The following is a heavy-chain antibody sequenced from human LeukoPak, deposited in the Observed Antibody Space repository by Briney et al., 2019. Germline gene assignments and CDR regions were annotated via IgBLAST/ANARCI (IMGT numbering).Heavy chain of an antibody. CDR3: ARHPGYSGYDSRYWFDP. V-gene: IGHV4-39*01. D-gene: IGHD5-12*01. J-gene: IGHJ5*02. CDR1: GGSISSSPYY. Sequence: PSETLSLTCTVSGGSISSSPYYWGWIRQPPGKGLEWIGEINHSGSTNYNPSLKSRVTISVDTSKNQFSLKLSSVTAADTAVYYCARHPGYSGYDSRYWFDPWGQGTLVTVSS. CDR2: INHSGST.